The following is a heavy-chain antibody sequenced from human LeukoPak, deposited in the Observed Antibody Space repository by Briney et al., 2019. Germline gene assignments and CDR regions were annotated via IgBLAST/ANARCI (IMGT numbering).Heavy chain of an antibody. J-gene: IGHJ3*02. CDR3: ARVMGSSGWYLDDAFDI. Sequence: GASVKVSCKASGYTFTSYDINWVRQATGQGLEWMGWMNPNSGNTGYAQKFQGRVTMTRNTSISTAYMELSSLRSEDTAVYYCARVMGSSGWYLDDAFDIWGQGTMVTVSS. D-gene: IGHD6-19*01. CDR1: GYTFTSYD. CDR2: MNPNSGNT. V-gene: IGHV1-8*01.